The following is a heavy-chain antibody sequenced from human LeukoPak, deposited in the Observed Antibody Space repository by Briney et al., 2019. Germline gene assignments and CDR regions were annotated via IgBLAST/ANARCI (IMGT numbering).Heavy chain of an antibody. J-gene: IGHJ4*02. CDR2: IYYSGST. CDR1: GGSISSYY. Sequence: SETLSLTCTVSGGSISSYYWSWIRQPPGKGLEWIGYIYYSGSTNYNPSLKSRVTISVDTSKNQFSLKLSSVTAADAAVYYCARDIGNHFGGLDHYYYDYWGPGTLVTVSS. V-gene: IGHV4-59*01. CDR3: ARDIGNHFGGLDHYYYDY. D-gene: IGHD2-15*01.